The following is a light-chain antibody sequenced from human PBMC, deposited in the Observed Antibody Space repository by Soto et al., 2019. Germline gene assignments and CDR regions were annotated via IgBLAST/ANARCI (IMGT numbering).Light chain of an antibody. CDR1: NSNIGNTY. V-gene: IGLV1-51*02. Sequence: QSVLPQPPSVSASPGQKVTISCSGSNSNIGNTYVSWYQQLPGTAPKLLIYENNKRPSGIPDRFSGSKSGTSATLGITGLQTGDEADYYCGAWDSGLSGYVFGTGTRSPS. J-gene: IGLJ1*01. CDR2: ENN. CDR3: GAWDSGLSGYV.